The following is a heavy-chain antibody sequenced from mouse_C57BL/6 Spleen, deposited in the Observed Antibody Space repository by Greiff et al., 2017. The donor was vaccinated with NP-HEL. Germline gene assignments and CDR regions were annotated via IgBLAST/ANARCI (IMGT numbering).Heavy chain of an antibody. J-gene: IGHJ4*01. CDR1: GFTFSDYG. CDR2: ISSGSSTI. Sequence: EVNVVESGGGLVKPGGSLKLSCAASGFTFSDYGMHWVRQTPEKGLEWVAYISSGSSTIYYADTVKGRVTISRDNAKNTLFLQMTSLRSEDTAMYYCARPVYYAMDYWGQGTSVTVSS. CDR3: ARPVYYAMDY. V-gene: IGHV5-17*01.